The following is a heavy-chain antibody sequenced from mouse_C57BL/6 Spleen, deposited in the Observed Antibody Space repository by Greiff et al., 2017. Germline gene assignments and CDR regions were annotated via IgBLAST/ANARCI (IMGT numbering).Heavy chain of an antibody. CDR3: ARYYGNPLYAMDY. Sequence: VHVKQPGAELVMPGASVKLSCKASGYTFTSYWMHWVKQRPGQGLEWIGEIDPSDSYTNYNQKFKGKSTLTVDKSSSTAYMQLSSLTSEDSAVYYCARYYGNPLYAMDYWGQGTLVTVSS. V-gene: IGHV1-69*01. J-gene: IGHJ4*01. CDR2: IDPSDSYT. D-gene: IGHD2-1*01. CDR1: GYTFTSYW.